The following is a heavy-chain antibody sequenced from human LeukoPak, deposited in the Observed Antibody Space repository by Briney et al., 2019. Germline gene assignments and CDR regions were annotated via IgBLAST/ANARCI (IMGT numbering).Heavy chain of an antibody. D-gene: IGHD3-3*01. J-gene: IGHJ3*02. V-gene: IGHV4-61*01. CDR3: AGVNATVWYFYDFWSGYPDAFDI. Sequence: SETLSLTCTVSGGSVSSGSYYWSWIRQPPGKGLEWIGYTYYSGSTNYNPSLKSRVTISVDTSKNQFSLKLSSVTAADTAVYYCAGVNATVWYFYDFWSGYPDAFDIWGQGTMVTVSS. CDR2: TYYSGST. CDR1: GGSVSSGSYY.